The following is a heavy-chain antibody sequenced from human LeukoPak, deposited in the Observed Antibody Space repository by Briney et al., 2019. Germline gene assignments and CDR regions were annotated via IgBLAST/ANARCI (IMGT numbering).Heavy chain of an antibody. Sequence: TSETLSLTCTVSDASISGYYWSWIRQPPGKGLEWIGSIHFSGSTNYNPSLRSRVTISVDTSKNQLSLKLSSVTAADTAVYYCVGGTYYGGDSWGQGTLVTVSS. J-gene: IGHJ4*02. CDR1: DASISGYY. D-gene: IGHD1-26*01. CDR2: IHFSGST. CDR3: VGGTYYGGDS. V-gene: IGHV4-59*03.